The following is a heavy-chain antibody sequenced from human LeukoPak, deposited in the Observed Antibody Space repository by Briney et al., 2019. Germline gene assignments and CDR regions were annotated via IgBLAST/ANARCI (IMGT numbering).Heavy chain of an antibody. CDR3: ARDQRVRGVHYYYGIDV. J-gene: IGHJ6*02. D-gene: IGHD3-10*01. Sequence: SETLSHTCTVSGGSISSYYWSWIRQPAGKGLEWIGRIYTSGSTNYNPSLKSRVTMSVDTSKNQFSLKLSSVTAADTAVYYCARDQRVRGVHYYYGIDVWGQGTTVTVSS. CDR2: IYTSGST. V-gene: IGHV4-4*07. CDR1: GGSISSYY.